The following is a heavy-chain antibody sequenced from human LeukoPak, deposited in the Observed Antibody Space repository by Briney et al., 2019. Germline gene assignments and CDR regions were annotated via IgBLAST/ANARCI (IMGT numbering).Heavy chain of an antibody. CDR3: VRVYHDGSFESGNWFDP. J-gene: IGHJ5*02. D-gene: IGHD3-22*01. CDR1: GYTFTSYY. Sequence: ASVKVSCKASGYTFTSYYMHWVRQAPGQGLEWMGIINPSGGSTSYAQKFQGRVTMTRGTSTSTVYMELSSLRSEDTAVYYCVRVYHDGSFESGNWFDPWGQGTLVTVSS. CDR2: INPSGGST. V-gene: IGHV1-46*01.